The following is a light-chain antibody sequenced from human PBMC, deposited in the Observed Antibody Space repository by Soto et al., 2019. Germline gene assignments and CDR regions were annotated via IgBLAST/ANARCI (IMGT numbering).Light chain of an antibody. Sequence: ETVMTQSPATLSVSPGERATLSCRASQSVNSNLAWYQQKLGQAPRVLIYGASTRATGIPARFSGSGSGTEFILTLSSLQSEDVALYYCQEYNTWPWTFGQGTKVEIK. J-gene: IGKJ1*01. CDR3: QEYNTWPWT. V-gene: IGKV3-15*01. CDR1: QSVNSN. CDR2: GAS.